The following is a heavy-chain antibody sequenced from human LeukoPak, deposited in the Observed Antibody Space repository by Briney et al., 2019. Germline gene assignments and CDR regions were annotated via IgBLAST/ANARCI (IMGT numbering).Heavy chain of an antibody. CDR1: GGTFSSYA. D-gene: IGHD5-18*01. CDR2: MNPNSGNT. J-gene: IGHJ4*02. Sequence: ASVKVSCKASGGTFSSYAISWVRQATGQGLEWMGWMNPNSGNTGYAQKFQGRVTMTRNTSISTAYMELSSLRSEDTAVYYCARGTYSYGSYYFDYWGQGTLVTVSS. V-gene: IGHV1-8*02. CDR3: ARGTYSYGSYYFDY.